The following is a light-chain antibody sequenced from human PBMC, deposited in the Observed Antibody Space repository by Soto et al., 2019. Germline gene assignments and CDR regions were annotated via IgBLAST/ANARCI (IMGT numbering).Light chain of an antibody. V-gene: IGLV2-14*01. Sequence: QSVLTQPASVSGSPGQSITISCTGTSSDVSGYNSVSWYQQHPGRAPKLIIYAVSNRPSGVSDRFSGSKSGNTASLTISGLQAEDEADYYCNSYKSTTDRVFGGGTKLTVL. CDR3: NSYKSTTDRV. CDR1: SSDVSGYNS. CDR2: AVS. J-gene: IGLJ2*01.